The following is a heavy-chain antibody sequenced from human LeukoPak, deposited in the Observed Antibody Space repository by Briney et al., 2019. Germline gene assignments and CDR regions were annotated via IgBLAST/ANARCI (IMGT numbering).Heavy chain of an antibody. V-gene: IGHV3-7*01. Sequence: GGSLRLSCAASRFTFSNSWISWVRQAPGKGLGWVASIKPDGSEKYYVDSVKGRFAISRDNAKNSLYLQMNSLIADDTAIYYCARVGSTSRAPNSWGQGTLVTVSS. CDR3: ARVGSTSRAPNS. CDR1: RFTFSNSW. CDR2: IKPDGSEK. D-gene: IGHD2-2*01. J-gene: IGHJ4*02.